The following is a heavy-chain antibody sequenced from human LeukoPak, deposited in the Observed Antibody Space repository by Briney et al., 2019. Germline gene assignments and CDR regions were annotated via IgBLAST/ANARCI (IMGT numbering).Heavy chain of an antibody. CDR2: IYPSDSDT. Sequence: GESLKISCKGSGYSFTNYWVGWVRQMPGKGLEWMGIIYPSDSDTRCSPSFQGQVTISADKSINTAYLQWSSLKASDTAIYYCARHYRGPPRRGDNYFDPWGQGTLVTVSS. V-gene: IGHV5-51*01. CDR3: ARHYRGPPRRGDNYFDP. CDR1: GYSFTNYW. D-gene: IGHD4/OR15-4a*01. J-gene: IGHJ5*02.